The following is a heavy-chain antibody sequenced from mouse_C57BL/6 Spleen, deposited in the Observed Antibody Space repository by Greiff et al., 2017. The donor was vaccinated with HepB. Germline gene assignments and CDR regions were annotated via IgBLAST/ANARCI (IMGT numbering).Heavy chain of an antibody. CDR2: IYPGGGYT. CDR3: ARTGYDYDLFAY. CDR1: GYTFTNYW. J-gene: IGHJ3*01. Sequence: QVHVKQSGAELVRPGTSVKMSCKASGYTFTNYWIGWAKQRPGHGLEWIGDIYPGGGYTNYNEKFKGKATLTADKSSSTAYMQFSSLTSEDSAIYYCARTGYDYDLFAYWGQGTLVTVSA. V-gene: IGHV1-63*01. D-gene: IGHD2-4*01.